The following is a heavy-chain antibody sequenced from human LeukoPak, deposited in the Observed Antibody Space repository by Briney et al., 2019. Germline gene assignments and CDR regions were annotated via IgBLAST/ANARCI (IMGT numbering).Heavy chain of an antibody. CDR2: ISYDGSNK. CDR3: ARAGGYYDSSGYSYYFDY. CDR1: GFTFSSYS. J-gene: IGHJ4*02. Sequence: GGSLRLSCAASGFTFSSYSMNWVRQAPGKGLDWVAVISYDGSNKYYADSVKGRFTISRDNSKNTLYLQMNSLRAEDTAVYYCARAGGYYDSSGYSYYFDYWGQGTLVTVSS. V-gene: IGHV3-30*03. D-gene: IGHD3-22*01.